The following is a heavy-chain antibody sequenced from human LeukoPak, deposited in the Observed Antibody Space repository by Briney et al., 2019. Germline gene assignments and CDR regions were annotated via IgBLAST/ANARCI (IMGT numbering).Heavy chain of an antibody. D-gene: IGHD6-19*01. Sequence: GGSLRLSCATSGFNFNSKWMTWVRQAPGKGLEWVANINQDGSEKYHGDSVKGRFTISRDNAKSSLYLQMNSLRAEDTAVYYCARARKPSGWYWGHFDYWGQGTLVTVSS. CDR2: INQDGSEK. J-gene: IGHJ4*02. CDR3: ARARKPSGWYWGHFDY. V-gene: IGHV3-7*01. CDR1: GFNFNSKW.